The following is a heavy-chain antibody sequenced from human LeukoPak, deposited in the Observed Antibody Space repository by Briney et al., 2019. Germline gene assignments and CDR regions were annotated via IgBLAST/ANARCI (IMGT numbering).Heavy chain of an antibody. D-gene: IGHD6-13*01. CDR2: ISGSDGST. CDR1: GFTFSSYA. V-gene: IGHV3-23*01. Sequence: GGSLRLSCAASGFTFSSYAMSWVRQAPGKGLEWVSGISGSDGSTYYAGSVKGRFTISRDDSKSTLFLQLTSLRAEDTAVYYCAKASSPLGYFDYWGQGILVTVSS. CDR3: AKASSPLGYFDY. J-gene: IGHJ4*02.